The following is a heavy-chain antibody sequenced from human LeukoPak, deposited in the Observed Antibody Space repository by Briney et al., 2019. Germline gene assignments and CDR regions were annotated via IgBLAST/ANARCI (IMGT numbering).Heavy chain of an antibody. V-gene: IGHV3-20*04. CDR1: GFTFDDYG. J-gene: IGHJ4*02. CDR3: ARARQNYFRSSGWYDY. CDR2: INWNGGST. Sequence: GGSLRLPCAASGFTFDDYGMSWVRPAPGKGLEWVSGINWNGGSTGYADSVKGRFTISRDNAKNSLYLQMNSLRAEDTALYYCARARQNYFRSSGWYDYWGQGTLVTVSS. D-gene: IGHD6-19*01.